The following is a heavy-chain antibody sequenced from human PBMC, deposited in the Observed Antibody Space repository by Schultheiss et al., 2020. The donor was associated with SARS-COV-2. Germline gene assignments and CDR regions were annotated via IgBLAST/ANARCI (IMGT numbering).Heavy chain of an antibody. D-gene: IGHD3-10*01. CDR3: ARRLSHSRVSYYYYYMDV. CDR1: GGLFNNYY. V-gene: IGHV4-59*12. CDR2: IFYNGST. J-gene: IGHJ6*03. Sequence: SETLSLTCAVYGGLFNNYYWNWIRQSPGKGLEWIGYIFYNGSTNYNPSLKSRVTISVDTSKNQFSLKLSSVTAADTAVYYCARRLSHSRVSYYYYYMDVWGKGTTVTVSS.